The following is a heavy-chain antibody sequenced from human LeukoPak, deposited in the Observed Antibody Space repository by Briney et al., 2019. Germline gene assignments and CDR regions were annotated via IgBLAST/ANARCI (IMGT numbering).Heavy chain of an antibody. CDR2: IKEDGSEK. CDR3: ASGRQLGY. CDR1: GFTFSNYW. J-gene: IGHJ4*02. V-gene: IGHV3-7*01. Sequence: GGSLSLSCAASGFTFSNYWMSWVRQAPGKGLEWVANIKEDGSEKYYVDSVKDRFTISRDNARNSLYLQMNSLRAEDTAVYHCASGRQLGYWGQGTLVTVSS. D-gene: IGHD6-13*01.